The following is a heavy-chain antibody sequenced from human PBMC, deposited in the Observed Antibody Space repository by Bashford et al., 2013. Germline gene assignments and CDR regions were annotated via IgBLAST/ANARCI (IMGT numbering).Heavy chain of an antibody. Sequence: VASVKVSCKASGYTFTGYFMHWVRQAPGQGLEWMGWINPNSGGTNYAQKFQGWVTMTRDTSISTAYMELSRLRSDDTAVYYCARGQVVATTPHYYYGMDVVGPRGPRSPSP. D-gene: IGHD2-15*01. CDR3: ARGQVVATTPHYYYGMDV. J-gene: IGHJ6*02. CDR2: INPNSGGT. V-gene: IGHV1-2*04. CDR1: GYTFTGYF.